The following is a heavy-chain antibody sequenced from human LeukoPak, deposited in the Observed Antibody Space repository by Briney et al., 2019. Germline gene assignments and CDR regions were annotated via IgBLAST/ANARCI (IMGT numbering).Heavy chain of an antibody. V-gene: IGHV4-39*07. CDR3: ARGRQGGYFDY. D-gene: IGHD1-26*01. CDR1: GGSISSSSYY. Sequence: SETLSLTCTVSGGSISSSSYYWGWIRQPPGKGLEWIGSMYYSGTTYYNPSLKSRVTISVDTSKNQFSLKLSSVTAADTAVYYCARGRQGGYFDYWGQGTLVTVSS. J-gene: IGHJ4*02. CDR2: MYYSGTT.